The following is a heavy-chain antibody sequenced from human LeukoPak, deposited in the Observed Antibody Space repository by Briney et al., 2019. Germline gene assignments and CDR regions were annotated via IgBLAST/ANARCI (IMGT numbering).Heavy chain of an antibody. CDR2: ISGSGGST. CDR3: AKDGDVVVIAILFN. J-gene: IGHJ4*02. Sequence: PGGSLRLSCAASGFTFSSYAMSWVRQAPGKGLEWVSAISGSGGSTYYADSVKGRFTISRDNSENTLYLQMNSLRAEDTAVYYCAKDGDVVVIAILFNWGQGTLVTVSS. V-gene: IGHV3-23*01. CDR1: GFTFSSYA. D-gene: IGHD2-21*01.